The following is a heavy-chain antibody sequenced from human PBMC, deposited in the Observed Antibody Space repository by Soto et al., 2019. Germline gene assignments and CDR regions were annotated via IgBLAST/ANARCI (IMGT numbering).Heavy chain of an antibody. CDR1: GFTFSSYW. CDR3: ARVYYDFWSGYLHSAFDI. D-gene: IGHD3-3*01. V-gene: IGHV3-7*01. CDR2: IKQDGSEK. Sequence: GGSLRLSCAASGFTFSSYWMSWVRQAPGKGLEWVTNIKQDGSEKYYVDSVKGRFTISRDNAKNSLYLQMNSLRAEDTAVYYCARVYYDFWSGYLHSAFDIWGQGTMVTVSS. J-gene: IGHJ3*02.